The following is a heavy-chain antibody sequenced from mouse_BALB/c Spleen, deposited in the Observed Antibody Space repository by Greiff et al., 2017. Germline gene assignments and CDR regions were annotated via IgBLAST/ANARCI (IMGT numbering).Heavy chain of an antibody. CDR1: GYSITSDYA. V-gene: IGHV3-2*02. CDR3: ARYYGYERYFDV. Sequence: EVMLVESGPGLVKPSQSLSLTCTVTGYSITSDYAWNWIRQFPGNKLEWMGYISYSGSTSYNPSLKSRISITRDTSKNQFFLQLNSVTTEDTATYYCARYYGYERYFDVWGAGTTVTVSS. CDR2: ISYSGST. J-gene: IGHJ1*01. D-gene: IGHD2-2*01.